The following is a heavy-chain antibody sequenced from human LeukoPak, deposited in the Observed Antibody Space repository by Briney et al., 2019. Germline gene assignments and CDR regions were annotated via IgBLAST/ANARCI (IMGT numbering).Heavy chain of an antibody. V-gene: IGHV1-18*01. D-gene: IGHD3-22*01. CDR2: INPRSGGT. CDR3: AREPGHYYDSSGYYYY. Sequence: ASVKVSCKASGYTFTSYGISWVRQAPGQGLEWMGWINPRSGGTNYAQKLQGRVTMTTDTSTSTAYMELRSLRSDDTAVYYCAREPGHYYDSSGYYYYWGQGTLVTVSS. CDR1: GYTFTSYG. J-gene: IGHJ4*02.